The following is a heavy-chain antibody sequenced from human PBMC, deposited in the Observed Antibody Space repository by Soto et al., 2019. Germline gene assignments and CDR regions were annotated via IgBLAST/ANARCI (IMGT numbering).Heavy chain of an antibody. CDR3: AKDHRD. V-gene: IGHV3-23*01. J-gene: IGHJ4*02. Sequence: EVQLLESGGGLVQPGGSLRLSCAGSGFTFSNYGMSWVRQAPGKGLEWVSAISGSGGTTYYADSVRGRFTISRDNSKNTLYLQMNSPRAEDTALYYCAKDHRDWGQGILVTVSS. CDR1: GFTFSNYG. CDR2: ISGSGGTT.